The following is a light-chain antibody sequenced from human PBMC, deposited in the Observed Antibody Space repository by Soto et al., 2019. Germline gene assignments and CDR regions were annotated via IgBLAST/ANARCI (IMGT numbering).Light chain of an antibody. J-gene: IGLJ1*01. CDR1: SSDVGAYHY. V-gene: IGLV2-8*01. CDR2: EVS. CDR3: SSYAGTNNYV. Sequence: QSVLTQPPSASGTPGQSVTISCTGTSSDVGAYHYVSWYPQHPGKAPTLIIYEVSQRPSGVPDRFSGSKSGNTASLTVSGLQADDEADYHCSSYAGTNNYVFGTGTKVTGL.